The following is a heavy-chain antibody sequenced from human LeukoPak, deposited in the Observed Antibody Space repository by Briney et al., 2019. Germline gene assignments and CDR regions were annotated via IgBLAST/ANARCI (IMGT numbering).Heavy chain of an antibody. CDR2: ISSNGGSV. CDR3: ARSGQFDY. Sequence: GGSLRLSCAAFGFTFNTYAMHWVRQAPGKGLEYVSGISSNGGSVYYANSVKGRFTISRDNSKNTVNLQMNSLRAEDTAVYYCARSGQFDYWGQGTLVTVSS. J-gene: IGHJ4*02. CDR1: GFTFNTYA. V-gene: IGHV3-64*01.